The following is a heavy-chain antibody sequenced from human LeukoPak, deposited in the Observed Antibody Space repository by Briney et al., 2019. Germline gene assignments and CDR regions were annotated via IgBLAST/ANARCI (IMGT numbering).Heavy chain of an antibody. CDR3: ARGSTYYDSSGQVPFDY. CDR1: GFTFSSYA. CDR2: ISGSDGGT. V-gene: IGHV3-23*01. D-gene: IGHD3-22*01. J-gene: IGHJ4*02. Sequence: GGSLRLSCAASGFTFSSYAMSWVRQAPGKGLEWVSAISGSDGGTYYADSVKGRFTISRDNAKNSLYLQMNSLRAEDTAVYYCARGSTYYDSSGQVPFDYWGQGTLVTVSS.